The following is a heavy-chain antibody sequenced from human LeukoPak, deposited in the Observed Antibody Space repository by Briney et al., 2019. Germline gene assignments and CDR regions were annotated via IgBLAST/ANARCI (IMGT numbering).Heavy chain of an antibody. Sequence: SETLSLTCTVSGGSITSSSYYWGWLRQPPGKGLEWIGSIYYSGSTYYNPSLQNRVTISLDTSKNQFSLNLNSVTAADTAVYYCATSGGYCGSTTCHTTWFTPWGQGTLVTVSS. D-gene: IGHD2-2*01. J-gene: IGHJ5*02. CDR2: IYYSGST. CDR3: ATSGGYCGSTTCHTTWFTP. CDR1: GGSITSSSYY. V-gene: IGHV4-39*07.